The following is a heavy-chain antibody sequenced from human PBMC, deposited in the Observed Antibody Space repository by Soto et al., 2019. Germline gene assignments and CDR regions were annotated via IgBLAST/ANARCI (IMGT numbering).Heavy chain of an antibody. CDR1: GGSFSGYY. J-gene: IGHJ5*02. V-gene: IGHV4-34*01. D-gene: IGHD6-6*01. CDR3: ARGLGYSSSSWFDP. CDR2: INHSGST. Sequence: QVQLQQWGAGLLKPSETLSLTCAVYGGSFSGYYWSWIRQPPGKGLEWIGEINHSGSTNYNPSLKSRVTISVDTSKNQFSLKLSSVTAADTAVYYCARGLGYSSSSWFDPWGQGTLVIVST.